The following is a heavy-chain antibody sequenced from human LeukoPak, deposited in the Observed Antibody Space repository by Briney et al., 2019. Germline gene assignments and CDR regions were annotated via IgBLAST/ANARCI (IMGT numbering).Heavy chain of an antibody. Sequence: GSSVRVSCKASGGTFSSYAISWVRQAPGQGLEWMGGIIPIFGTANYAQKFQGRVTITADESTSTAYMELSSLRSEDTAVYYCARDIVVVVAASYCYYYGMDVWGKGTTVTVSS. CDR1: GGTFSSYA. J-gene: IGHJ6*04. CDR2: IIPIFGTA. CDR3: ARDIVVVVAASYCYYYGMDV. D-gene: IGHD2-15*01. V-gene: IGHV1-69*01.